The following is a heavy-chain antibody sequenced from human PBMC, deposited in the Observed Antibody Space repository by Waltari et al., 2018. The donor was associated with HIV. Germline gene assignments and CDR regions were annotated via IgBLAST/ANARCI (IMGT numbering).Heavy chain of an antibody. Sequence: EVRLVESGGGLIQPGGSLRLSCAASMVTVSNNFMSWVRQAPGMGLEWVSGIDDVHKTTNSDHVKGRFAISRDNSKNELYLQMNSLRVEDTAMYYCTRDFRYWGQGTLVTVSS. CDR2: IDDVHKT. V-gene: IGHV3-53*01. D-gene: IGHD2-15*01. CDR1: MVTVSNNF. CDR3: TRDFRY. J-gene: IGHJ4*02.